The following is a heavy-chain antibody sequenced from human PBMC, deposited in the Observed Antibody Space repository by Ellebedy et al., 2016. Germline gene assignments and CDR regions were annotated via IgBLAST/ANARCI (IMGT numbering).Heavy chain of an antibody. J-gene: IGHJ1*01. CDR2: IYYSGST. V-gene: IGHV4-30-4*01. CDR3: ARAAIVGATFES. CDR1: GGSVNNDNYY. D-gene: IGHD1-26*01. Sequence: SETLSLXXTVSGGSVNNDNYYWSWLRQPPGKGLEWIGYIYYSGSTYRNPSLKSRISLSVDTSKDQFSLELSSVSVADSAVYYCARAAIVGATFESWGQGMLVTVSS.